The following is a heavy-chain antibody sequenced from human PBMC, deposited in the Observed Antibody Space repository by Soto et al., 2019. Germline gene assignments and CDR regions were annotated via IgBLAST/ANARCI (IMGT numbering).Heavy chain of an antibody. CDR2: ISGSGDST. CDR1: GFTFSSYA. Sequence: GGSLRLSCAASGFTFSSYAMSWVRQAPGKGLEWVSGISGSGDSTYYADSVKGRFTISRDNSKNTLYLQMNSLRAEDTAVYYCTRHPPSYYDSDGYFDLWGQGTVVTVSS. J-gene: IGHJ4*02. D-gene: IGHD3-22*01. V-gene: IGHV3-23*01. CDR3: TRHPPSYYDSDGYFDL.